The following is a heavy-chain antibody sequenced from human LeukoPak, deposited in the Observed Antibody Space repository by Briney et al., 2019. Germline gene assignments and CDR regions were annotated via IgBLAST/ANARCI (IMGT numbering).Heavy chain of an antibody. D-gene: IGHD6-13*01. CDR1: GFTVSSNY. CDR3: ARDFRQQLVQFDY. J-gene: IGHJ4*02. V-gene: IGHV3-21*01. CDR2: ISTSSSYI. Sequence: PGGSLRLSCAASGFTVSSNYMNWVRQAPGKGLEWVSSISTSSSYIYYADSVKGRFTISRDNAKNSLYLQMNSLRAEDTAVYYCARDFRQQLVQFDYWGQGTLVTVSS.